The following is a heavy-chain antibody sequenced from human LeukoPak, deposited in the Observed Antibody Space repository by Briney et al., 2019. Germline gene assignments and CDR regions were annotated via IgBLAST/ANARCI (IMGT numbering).Heavy chain of an antibody. CDR3: ARGRTAVAGAPPGY. J-gene: IGHJ4*02. D-gene: IGHD6-19*01. V-gene: IGHV4-34*01. CDR2: INHSGST. Sequence: SETLSLTCAVYGGSFSGYYWSWIRQPPGKGLEWIGEINHSGSTNYNPSLKSRVTISVDTSKNQFSLKLSSVTAADTAVYYCARGRTAVAGAPPGYWGQGTLVTVSS. CDR1: GGSFSGYY.